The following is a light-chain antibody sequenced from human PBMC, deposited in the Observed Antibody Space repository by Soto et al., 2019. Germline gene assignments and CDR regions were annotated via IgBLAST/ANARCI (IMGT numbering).Light chain of an antibody. Sequence: DIQMTQSPSTLSASVGDRVTITCRASQSISSWLAWYQQKPGKAPKLLIYDVSTLGSGVPARFSGSGSGTDFTLTISSLQPEDFATYYCQQSYSTPYTFGQGTRWIS. V-gene: IGKV1-5*01. CDR2: DVS. CDR1: QSISSW. J-gene: IGKJ2*01. CDR3: QQSYSTPYT.